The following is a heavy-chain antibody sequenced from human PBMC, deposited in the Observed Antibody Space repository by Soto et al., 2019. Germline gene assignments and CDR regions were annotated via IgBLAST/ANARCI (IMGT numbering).Heavy chain of an antibody. J-gene: IGHJ5*02. CDR1: GFTFSSYS. CDR2: ISSSSSYI. V-gene: IGHV3-21*01. D-gene: IGHD3-3*01. CDR3: ARDEFLEWLKTPGGFDP. Sequence: EVQLVESGGGLVKPGGSLRLSCAASGFTFSSYSMNWVRQAPGKGLEWVSSISSSSSYIYYADSVKGRFTISRDNAKNSLYLQMNSLRAEDTAVYYCARDEFLEWLKTPGGFDPWGQGTLVTVSS.